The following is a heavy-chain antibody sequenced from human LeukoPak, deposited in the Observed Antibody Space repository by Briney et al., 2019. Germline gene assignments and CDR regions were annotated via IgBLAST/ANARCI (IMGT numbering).Heavy chain of an antibody. V-gene: IGHV4-34*01. CDR2: INHSGST. CDR1: GGSFSGYY. D-gene: IGHD3-10*01. Sequence: SETLSLTCAVYGGSFSGYYWSWIRQPPGKGLEWIGEINHSGSTNYNPSLKSRVTISVDTSKNQFPLKLSSVTAADTAVYYRASTMVRGVYWGQGTLVTVSS. CDR3: ASTMVRGVY. J-gene: IGHJ4*02.